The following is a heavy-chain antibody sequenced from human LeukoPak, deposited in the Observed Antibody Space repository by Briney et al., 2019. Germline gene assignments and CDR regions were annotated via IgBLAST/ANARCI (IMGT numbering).Heavy chain of an antibody. D-gene: IGHD5-18*01. CDR2: INPNSGNT. V-gene: IGHV1-8*01. Sequence: ASVKVSCKASGYTFTSYDINWVRQATGQGLEWMGWINPNSGNTCYAQKLQGRVTMTRNTSISTAYMELSSLRSEDTAVYYCARGDGYSYGRGDYWGQGTLVTVSS. CDR3: ARGDGYSYGRGDY. J-gene: IGHJ4*02. CDR1: GYTFTSYD.